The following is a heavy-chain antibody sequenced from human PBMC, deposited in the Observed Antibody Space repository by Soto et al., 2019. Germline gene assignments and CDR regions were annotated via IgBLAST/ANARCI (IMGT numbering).Heavy chain of an antibody. D-gene: IGHD3-22*01. J-gene: IGHJ6*02. CDR3: ARESFDSRPKYYYYGMDV. CDR1: GFTFSNYG. V-gene: IGHV3-33*01. Sequence: GGSLRLSCAASGFTFSNYGMHWVRQAPGKGLEWVAIIWYDDGNSKYYADSVKGRFTISRDNSKNTLYLEMNSLRAEDTAVYYCARESFDSRPKYYYYGMDVWGQGTTVTVSS. CDR2: IWYDDGNSK.